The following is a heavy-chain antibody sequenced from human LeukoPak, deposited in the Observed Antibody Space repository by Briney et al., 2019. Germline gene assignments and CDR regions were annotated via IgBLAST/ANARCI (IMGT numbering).Heavy chain of an antibody. CDR3: ARDIAAAGNDAFDI. V-gene: IGHV1-18*01. CDR2: ISAYNGNT. CDR1: GYTFTSYG. J-gene: IGHJ3*02. Sequence: GASVKVSCKASGYTFTSYGISWVRQAPGQGLEWMGWISAYNGNTNYAQKLQGRVTMTTDTSTSTAYMELRSLGSDDTAVYYCARDIAAAGNDAFDIWGQGTMVTVSS. D-gene: IGHD6-13*01.